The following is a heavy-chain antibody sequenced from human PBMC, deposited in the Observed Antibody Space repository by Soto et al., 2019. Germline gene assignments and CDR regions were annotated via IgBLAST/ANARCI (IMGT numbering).Heavy chain of an antibody. Sequence: ASVKVSCKAFGYTFTSYGISWVRQAPGQGLEWMGWISAYTGNTNYAQKLQGRVTMTTDTSTSTAYMELRSLRSDDTAVYYCIAVAGTRPFDYWGQGTLVTVSS. V-gene: IGHV1-18*01. D-gene: IGHD6-19*01. CDR3: IAVAGTRPFDY. CDR1: GYTFTSYG. CDR2: ISAYTGNT. J-gene: IGHJ4*02.